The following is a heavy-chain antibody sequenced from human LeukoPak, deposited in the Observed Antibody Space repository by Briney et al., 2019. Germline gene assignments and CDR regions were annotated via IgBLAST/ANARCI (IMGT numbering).Heavy chain of an antibody. Sequence: SQTLSLTCTVSGGSISSGDYYWSWIRQPPGKRLEWIGYIYYSGSTYYNPSLKSRVTISVDTSKNQFSLKLSSVTAADTTVYYCARHHGGYDPFDYWGQGTLVTVSS. CDR3: ARHHGGYDPFDY. V-gene: IGHV4-30-4*01. J-gene: IGHJ4*02. CDR1: GGSISSGDYY. CDR2: IYYSGST. D-gene: IGHD5-12*01.